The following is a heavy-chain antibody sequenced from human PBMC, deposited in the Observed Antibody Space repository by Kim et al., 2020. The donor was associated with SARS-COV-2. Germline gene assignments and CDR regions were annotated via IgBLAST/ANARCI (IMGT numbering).Heavy chain of an antibody. Sequence: GGSLRLSCAASGFTFSSYEMNWVRQAPGKGLEWVSYISSSGSTIYYADSVKGRFTISRDNAKNSLYLQMNSLRAEDTAVYYCARENRFESYYYGMDVWGQGTTVTVSS. J-gene: IGHJ6*02. CDR2: ISSSGSTI. CDR3: ARENRFESYYYGMDV. CDR1: GFTFSSYE. D-gene: IGHD3-10*01. V-gene: IGHV3-48*03.